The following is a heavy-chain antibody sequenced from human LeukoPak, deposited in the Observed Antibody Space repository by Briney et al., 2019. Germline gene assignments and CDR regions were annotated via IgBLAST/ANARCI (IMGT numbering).Heavy chain of an antibody. CDR1: GFTFSSYS. J-gene: IGHJ4*02. D-gene: IGHD3-3*01. Sequence: GGSLRLSCAASGFTFSSYSMNWVRQAPGKGLEWVSCISSSSSYIYYVDSVKGRFTISRDNAKNSLYLQMNSLRAEDTAVYYCAKVYHVFWSGYLDFWGQGTLVTVSS. CDR3: AKVYHVFWSGYLDF. CDR2: ISSSSSYI. V-gene: IGHV3-21*04.